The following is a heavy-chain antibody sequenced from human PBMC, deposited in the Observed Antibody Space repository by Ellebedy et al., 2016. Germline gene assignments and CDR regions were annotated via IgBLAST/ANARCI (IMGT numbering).Heavy chain of an antibody. D-gene: IGHD1-14*01. V-gene: IGHV3-53*01. CDR3: VTRHNGAFDF. CDR1: GVTVSANY. CDR2: IYSHGKT. Sequence: GESLKISXTASGVTVSANYMTWVRQAPGKGLEWVSLIYSHGKTYYADSVKGRFTISRDNSKKTLYLQMSGLGAEDTAVYYCVTRHNGAFDFWGQGTMVTVSS. J-gene: IGHJ3*01.